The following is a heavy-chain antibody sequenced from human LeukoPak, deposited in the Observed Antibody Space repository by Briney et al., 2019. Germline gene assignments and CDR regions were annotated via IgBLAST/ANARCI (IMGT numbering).Heavy chain of an antibody. Sequence: ASVKVSCKASGYTFTSYGISWVRQAPGQGLEWMGWISAYNGNTNYAQKLQGRVTMTTDTSTSTAYMELRSLRSDDTAVYYCATPVFGYCSGGSCYLGAFDIWGQGTMVTVSS. V-gene: IGHV1-18*01. CDR1: GYTFTSYG. CDR2: ISAYNGNT. D-gene: IGHD2-15*01. CDR3: ATPVFGYCSGGSCYLGAFDI. J-gene: IGHJ3*02.